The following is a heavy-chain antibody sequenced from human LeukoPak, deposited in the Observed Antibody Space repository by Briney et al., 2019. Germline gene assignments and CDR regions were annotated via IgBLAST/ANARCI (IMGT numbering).Heavy chain of an antibody. Sequence: GGSLRLSCAASGFSFSNYWMTWVRQAPGKGLEWVANIKQDGSEKYYVDSVKGRFTISRDNANNSLYLQLNSLRGDDTAVYFCARDGSYWSYWGQGTLVTVSS. CDR3: ARDGSYWSY. CDR1: GFSFSNYW. V-gene: IGHV3-7*01. J-gene: IGHJ4*02. CDR2: IKQDGSEK. D-gene: IGHD3-10*01.